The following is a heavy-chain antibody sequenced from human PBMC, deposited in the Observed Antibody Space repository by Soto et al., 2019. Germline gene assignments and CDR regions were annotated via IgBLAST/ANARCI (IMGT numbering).Heavy chain of an antibody. CDR2: IYSGGRT. D-gene: IGHD2-15*01. CDR1: GFSVTYTY. J-gene: IGHJ5*02. CDR3: ARSDCSSGSCPNWFDP. V-gene: IGHV3-66*01. Sequence: EVQLVESGGGLVQPGGSLRLSCAASGFSVTYTYMSWIRQAPGKGLEWVSVIYSGGRTFYADSVRGRFTISRDEGKKIHYLEMRSLSPEDTAVYFCARSDCSSGSCPNWFDPWGQGTPVIVSS.